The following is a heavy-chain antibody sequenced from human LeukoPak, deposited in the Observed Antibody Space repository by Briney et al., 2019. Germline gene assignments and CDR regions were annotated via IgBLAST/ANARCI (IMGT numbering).Heavy chain of an antibody. CDR3: ARGSSGWYMVDY. D-gene: IGHD6-19*01. CDR1: GYTFTGYY. V-gene: IGHV1-2*02. CDR2: INPNSGGT. J-gene: IGHJ4*02. Sequence: ASVKVSCKASGYTFTGYYMHWVRQAPGQGREWMGWINPNSGGTNYAQKFQGRVTMTRDTSISTAYMELSRLRSDDTAVYYCARGSSGWYMVDYWGQGTLVTVSS.